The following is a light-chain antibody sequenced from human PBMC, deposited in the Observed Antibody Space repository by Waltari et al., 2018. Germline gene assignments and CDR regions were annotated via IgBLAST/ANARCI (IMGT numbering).Light chain of an antibody. J-gene: IGLJ2*01. CDR1: SNDIGGSNY. Sequence: QSALTQPASVSGSPGQSVTISCTGTSNDIGGSNYVSWYQQRPGKAHKLIIYDVNNRPSGVSGRFSGSKSGNTASLTISGLQAEDETDYYCSSFTRTVLFGGGTKLTVL. V-gene: IGLV2-14*01. CDR3: SSFTRTVL. CDR2: DVN.